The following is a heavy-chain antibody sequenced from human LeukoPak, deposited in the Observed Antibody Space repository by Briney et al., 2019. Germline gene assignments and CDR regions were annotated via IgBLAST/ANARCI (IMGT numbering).Heavy chain of an antibody. Sequence: ETLSLTCTVSGGSISSGGYYWSWIRQPPGKGLEWIGYIYYSGSTNYNPSLKSRVTISVDTSKNQFSLKLSSVTAADTAVYYCARIKQGYSGYDGYFDYWGQGTLVTVSS. V-gene: IGHV4-61*08. CDR3: ARIKQGYSGYDGYFDY. CDR1: GGSISSGGYY. CDR2: IYYSGST. D-gene: IGHD5-12*01. J-gene: IGHJ4*02.